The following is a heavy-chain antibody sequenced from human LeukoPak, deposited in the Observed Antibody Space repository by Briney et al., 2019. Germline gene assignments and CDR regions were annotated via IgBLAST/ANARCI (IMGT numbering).Heavy chain of an antibody. J-gene: IGHJ6*02. CDR2: ISYDGSNK. D-gene: IGHD2-2*01. CDR1: GFTFSSYA. Sequence: GRSLRLSCAASGFTFSSYAMHWVRQAPGKGLEWVAVISYDGSNKYYADSVKGRFTISRDNSKNTLYLQTNSLRAEDTAVYYCARDLGLVVVPAAIRGVSSYGMDVWGQGTTVTVSS. V-gene: IGHV3-30*04. CDR3: ARDLGLVVVPAAIRGVSSYGMDV.